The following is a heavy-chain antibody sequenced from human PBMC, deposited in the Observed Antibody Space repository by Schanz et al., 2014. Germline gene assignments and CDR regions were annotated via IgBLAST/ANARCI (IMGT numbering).Heavy chain of an antibody. CDR2: LWHDGSKK. CDR3: ARDGYSVVVISPTESFDI. CDR1: GFTFSSHW. J-gene: IGHJ3*02. Sequence: EVQLVESGGGLVQPGGSLRLSCAASGFTFSSHWMHWVRQDPGKGLEWVAILWHDGSKKYYVDSVKGRFTISRDNAKNSLFLQMNSLRPEDTAVYYCARDGYSVVVISPTESFDIWGQGTMVAV. D-gene: IGHD2-21*01. V-gene: IGHV3-7*01.